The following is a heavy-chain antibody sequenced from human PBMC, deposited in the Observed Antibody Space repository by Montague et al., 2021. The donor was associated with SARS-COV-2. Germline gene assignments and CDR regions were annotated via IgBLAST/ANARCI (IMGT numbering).Heavy chain of an antibody. V-gene: IGHV4-61*01. J-gene: IGHJ6*02. CDR1: GGSVSRGSYY. D-gene: IGHD2/OR15-2a*01. Sequence: SETRSLTCTVSGGSVSRGSYYWSWIRQPPGKRLEWIGYINYSGSTNYNPSLKSRVTISVDMSRNQFSLKLRSVTAADTAIYYCARPGRAPFHYAMDVWGQGTTVTVSS. CDR3: ARPGRAPFHYAMDV. CDR2: INYSGST.